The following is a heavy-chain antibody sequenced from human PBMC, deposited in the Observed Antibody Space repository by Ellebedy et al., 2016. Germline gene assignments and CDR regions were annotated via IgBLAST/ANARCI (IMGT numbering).Heavy chain of an antibody. D-gene: IGHD6-19*01. J-gene: IGHJ6*03. CDR3: AKALISSSGSYYYYYYYMDV. CDR2: ISGSGGST. CDR1: GFTFSSYA. Sequence: GGSLRLXCAASGFTFSSYAMSWVRQAPGKGLEWVSAISGSGGSTYYADSVKGRFTISRDNAKNSLYLQMNSLRAEDTAVYYCAKALISSSGSYYYYYYYMDVWGKGTTVTVSS. V-gene: IGHV3-23*01.